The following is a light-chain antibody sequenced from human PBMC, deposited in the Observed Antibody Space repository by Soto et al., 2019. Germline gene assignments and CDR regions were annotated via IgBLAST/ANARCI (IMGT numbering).Light chain of an antibody. CDR2: GAS. V-gene: IGKV3-20*01. Sequence: DIVLTLSPCTLSFSPKERATLSCRASQSVSSSYLAWYQQKPGQAPRLLIYGASSRATGIPDRFSGSGSGTDFTLTISRLEPEDFAVYYCQQYGRSPLGVGGGTKVDIK. CDR3: QQYGRSPLG. CDR1: QSVSSSY. J-gene: IGKJ4*01.